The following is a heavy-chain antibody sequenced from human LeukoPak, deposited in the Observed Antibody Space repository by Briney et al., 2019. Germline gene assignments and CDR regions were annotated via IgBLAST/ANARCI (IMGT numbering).Heavy chain of an antibody. CDR2: ISSSSSTI. Sequence: PGGSLRLSCAASGFTFSSYSMNWVRQAPGKGLEWVSYISSSSSTIYYADSVKGRFTISRDNAKNSLYLQMNSLRAEDTAVYYCARDRRSSWGWFGYFDYWGQGTLVTVSS. CDR3: ARDRRSSWGWFGYFDY. V-gene: IGHV3-48*01. J-gene: IGHJ4*02. CDR1: GFTFSSYS. D-gene: IGHD6-13*01.